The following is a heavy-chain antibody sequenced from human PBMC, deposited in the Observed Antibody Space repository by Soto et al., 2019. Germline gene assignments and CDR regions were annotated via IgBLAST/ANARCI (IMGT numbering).Heavy chain of an antibody. CDR2: IIPIFGTA. V-gene: IGHV1-69*01. CDR3: ARDGSGLRYFDWLSAFDI. J-gene: IGHJ3*02. D-gene: IGHD3-9*01. CDR1: GGTFSSYA. Sequence: QVQLVQSGAEVKKPGSSVKVSCKASGGTFSSYAISWVRQAPGQGLEWMGGIIPIFGTANYAQKFQGRVTITADESTSTDYMELSSLRSEDTAVYYCARDGSGLRYFDWLSAFDIWGQGTMVTVSS.